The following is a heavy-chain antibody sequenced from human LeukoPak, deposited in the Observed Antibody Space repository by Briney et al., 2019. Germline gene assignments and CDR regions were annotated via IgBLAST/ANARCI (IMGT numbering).Heavy chain of an antibody. CDR2: INPNSGGT. D-gene: IGHD2-2*02. V-gene: IGHV1-2*02. Sequence: SVKVSCKASGYTFTGYYMHWVRQGPGQGLEWMGWINPNSGGTNYAQKFQGRVTMTRDTSISTAYMELSRLRSDDTAVYYCAREGPLGYCSSTSCYSFDYWGQGTLVTVSS. CDR3: AREGPLGYCSSTSCYSFDY. J-gene: IGHJ4*02. CDR1: GYTFTGYY.